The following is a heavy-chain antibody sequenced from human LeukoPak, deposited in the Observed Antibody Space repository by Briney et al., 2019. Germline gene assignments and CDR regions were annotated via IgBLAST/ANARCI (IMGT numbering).Heavy chain of an antibody. CDR2: IIPILGMA. D-gene: IGHD3-22*01. J-gene: IGHJ4*02. CDR3: AREAYDSSGYGRRYDY. V-gene: IGHV1-69*04. Sequence: SVKVSCKASGGTFSSYTISWVRQAPGQGLEWMGRIIPILGMANYAQKFQGRVTITADKSTSTAYMELSSLRSEDTAVYYCAREAYDSSGYGRRYDYWGQGTLVTVSS. CDR1: GGTFSSYT.